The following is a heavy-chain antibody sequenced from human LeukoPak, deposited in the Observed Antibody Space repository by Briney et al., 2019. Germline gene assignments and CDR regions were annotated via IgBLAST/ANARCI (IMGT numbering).Heavy chain of an antibody. D-gene: IGHD2-15*01. CDR1: GFTFSDYY. Sequence: GGSLRLSCAASGFTFSDYYMSWIRQAPGKGLEWMANIKHDGSETYSVDSVKGRFAISRDNAKNSLYLQMDSLRAEDTAVYYCASHRSATFDIWGQGTVVTVSS. CDR2: IKHDGSET. V-gene: IGHV3-7*05. CDR3: ASHRSATFDI. J-gene: IGHJ3*02.